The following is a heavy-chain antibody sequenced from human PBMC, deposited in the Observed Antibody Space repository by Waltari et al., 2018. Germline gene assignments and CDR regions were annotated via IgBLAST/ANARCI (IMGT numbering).Heavy chain of an antibody. V-gene: IGHV1-46*01. CDR1: GYTFSTYY. CDR2: INTAAGTT. CDR3: AREPPGATKGFDY. Sequence: QVRLVQSGAEVKKPGASLKVSCEASGYTFSTYYVHWVRQAPGQGLEWMGMINTAAGTTNYAPKFRGRVTMTRDTSTSTVYLDLSSLRSEDTAVYFCAREPPGATKGFDYWGQGTLVIVSS. D-gene: IGHD1-26*01. J-gene: IGHJ4*02.